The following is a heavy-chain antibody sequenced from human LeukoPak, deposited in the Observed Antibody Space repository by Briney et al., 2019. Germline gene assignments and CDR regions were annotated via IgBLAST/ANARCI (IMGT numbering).Heavy chain of an antibody. CDR1: GGTFTSYA. V-gene: IGHV1-3*01. CDR3: ARAVPENDFWSGYSYYYYYGMDV. Sequence: GASVKVSCKASGGTFTSYAMHWVRQAPGQRLEWMGWINAGSGNTKYSQKFQGRVTITRDTSASTAYMELSSLRSEDTAVYYCARAVPENDFWSGYSYYYYYGMDVWGQGTTVTVSS. CDR2: INAGSGNT. J-gene: IGHJ6*02. D-gene: IGHD3-3*01.